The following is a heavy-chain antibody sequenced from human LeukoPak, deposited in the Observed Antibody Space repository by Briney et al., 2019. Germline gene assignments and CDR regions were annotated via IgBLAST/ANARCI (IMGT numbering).Heavy chain of an antibody. Sequence: GESLKISRKGFGYSFTSYWIGWVRQMPGKGLEGMWIIYPGDSDTIYSPSFQGQVTISADKSISTAYLQWNSLQASDTAMYYCARVVADHFDYWGQGTLVTVSS. CDR2: IYPGDSDT. CDR3: ARVVADHFDY. CDR1: GYSFTSYW. V-gene: IGHV5-51*01. J-gene: IGHJ4*02. D-gene: IGHD6-19*01.